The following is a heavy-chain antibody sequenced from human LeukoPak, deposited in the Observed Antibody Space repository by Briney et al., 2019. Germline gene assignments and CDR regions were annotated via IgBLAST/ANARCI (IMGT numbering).Heavy chain of an antibody. D-gene: IGHD3-10*01. CDR1: GFIFSGAA. J-gene: IGHJ2*01. CDR3: TRLKQNVLQWFGESYGGDYWCFDL. Sequence: GGSLRLSCAASGFIFSGAAMHWVRQASGKGLEWVGRIRSKGNSYATAYAASVEGRFTISRDDSKNTAYLQMNSLKTEDTAVYYCTRLKQNVLQWFGESYGGDYWCFDLWGRGTLVTVSS. V-gene: IGHV3-73*01. CDR2: IRSKGNSYAT.